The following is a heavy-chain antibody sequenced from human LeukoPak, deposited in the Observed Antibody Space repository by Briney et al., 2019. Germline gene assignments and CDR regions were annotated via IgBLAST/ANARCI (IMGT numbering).Heavy chain of an antibody. CDR3: ARDSILWFGELLYDAFDI. V-gene: IGHV3-73*01. CDR2: IRTKANNYAT. J-gene: IGHJ3*02. D-gene: IGHD3-10*01. Sequence: GGSLRLSCAASGFTFSGSTVHWVRQASGKGLDWVGHIRTKANNYATAYAASVKGRFTISRDDSKNTAYLQMNSLKIEDTAVYYCARDSILWFGELLYDAFDIWGQGTMVTVSS. CDR1: GFTFSGST.